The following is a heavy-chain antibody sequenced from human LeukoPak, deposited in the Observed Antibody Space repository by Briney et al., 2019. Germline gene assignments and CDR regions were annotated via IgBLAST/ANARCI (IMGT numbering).Heavy chain of an antibody. Sequence: PGGSLRLSCAASGFTFSNAWMSWVRQAPGKGLEWVGRIKSKTDGGTTDYAAPVKGRFTISRDDSKNTLYLQMNSLKTEDTAVYYCTTDPGGTVVEAAAFDIWGQGTMVTVSS. V-gene: IGHV3-15*01. J-gene: IGHJ3*02. CDR3: TTDPGGTVVEAAAFDI. CDR1: GFTFSNAW. CDR2: IKSKTDGGTT. D-gene: IGHD4-23*01.